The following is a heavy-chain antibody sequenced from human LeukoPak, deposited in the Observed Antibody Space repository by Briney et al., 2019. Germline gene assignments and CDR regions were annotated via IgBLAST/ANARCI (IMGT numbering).Heavy chain of an antibody. CDR3: ASAIVDTAMVIVY. Sequence: ASVKVSCKASGGTFSSYAISWVRQAPGQGLEWMGGIIPIFGTANYAQKFQGRVTITADESTSTAYMELSSLRSEDTAVYYCASAIVDTAMVIVYWGQGTLVTVSS. V-gene: IGHV1-69*13. CDR2: IIPIFGTA. CDR1: GGTFSSYA. D-gene: IGHD5-18*01. J-gene: IGHJ4*02.